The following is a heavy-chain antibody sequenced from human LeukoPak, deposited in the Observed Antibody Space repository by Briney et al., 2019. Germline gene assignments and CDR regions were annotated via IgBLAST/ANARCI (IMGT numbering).Heavy chain of an antibody. D-gene: IGHD3-10*01. J-gene: IGHJ4*02. CDR2: INHSGST. CDR3: ARPGRKLVRGAQLDY. CDR1: GGSFSGYY. Sequence: PSETLSLTCAVYGGSFSGYYWSWIRQPPGKGLEWIGEINHSGSTNYNPSLKSRVTISVDTSENQFSLKLSSVTAADTAVYYCARPGRKLVRGAQLDYWGQGTLVTVSS. V-gene: IGHV4-34*01.